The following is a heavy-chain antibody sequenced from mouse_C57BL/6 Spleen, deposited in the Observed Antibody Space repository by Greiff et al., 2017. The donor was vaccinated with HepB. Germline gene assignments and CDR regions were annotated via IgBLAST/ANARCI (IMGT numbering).Heavy chain of an antibody. J-gene: IGHJ4*01. D-gene: IGHD1-1*01. Sequence: QLQQSGAELVKPGASVKISCKASGYAFSSYWMNWVKQRPGKGLEWIGQIYPGDGDTNYNGKFKGKATLTADKSSSTAYMQLSSLTSEDSAVYFCARSYYGSSYAMDYWGQGTSVTVSS. V-gene: IGHV1-80*01. CDR3: ARSYYGSSYAMDY. CDR1: GYAFSSYW. CDR2: IYPGDGDT.